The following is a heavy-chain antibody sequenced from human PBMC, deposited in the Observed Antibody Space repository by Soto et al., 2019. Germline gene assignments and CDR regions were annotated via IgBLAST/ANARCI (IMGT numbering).Heavy chain of an antibody. Sequence: TLSLTCTVSGGSISSGGYYWSWIRQHPGKGLEWIGYIYYSGSTYYNPSLKSRVTISVDTSKNQFSLKLSSVTAADTAVYYCAREATTVVTNYSYGMDVWGKGKXVTVSS. V-gene: IGHV4-31*03. CDR2: IYYSGST. D-gene: IGHD4-17*01. CDR1: GGSISSGGYY. CDR3: AREATTVVTNYSYGMDV. J-gene: IGHJ6*04.